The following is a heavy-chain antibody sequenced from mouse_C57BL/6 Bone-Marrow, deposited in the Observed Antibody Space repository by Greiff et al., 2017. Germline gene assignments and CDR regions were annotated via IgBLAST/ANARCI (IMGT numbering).Heavy chain of an antibody. CDR2: ISSGGSYT. CDR1: GFTFSSYG. V-gene: IGHV5-6*01. D-gene: IGHD2-4*01. J-gene: IGHJ3*01. Sequence: EVQVVESGGDLVKPGGSLKLSCAASGFTFSSYGMSWVRQTPDKRLEWVATISSGGSYTYYPDSVKGRFTISRDNAKNTLYLQMSSLKSEDTAMYYCARRPDYDRGAYWGQGTLVTVSA. CDR3: ARRPDYDRGAY.